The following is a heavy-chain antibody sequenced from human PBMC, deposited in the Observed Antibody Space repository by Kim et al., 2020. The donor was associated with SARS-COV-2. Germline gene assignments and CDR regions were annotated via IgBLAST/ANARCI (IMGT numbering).Heavy chain of an antibody. CDR1: GFTFSSYG. J-gene: IGHJ6*03. CDR3: ARDHATDYYMDV. D-gene: IGHD2-2*01. Sequence: GGSLRLSCAASGFTFSSYGMHWVRQAPGKGLEWVAVIWYDGSNKYYADSVKGRFTISRDNSKNMLYLQMNSLRAEDTAVYYCARDHATDYYMDVWGKGTTVTVSS. CDR2: IWYDGSNK. V-gene: IGHV3-33*01.